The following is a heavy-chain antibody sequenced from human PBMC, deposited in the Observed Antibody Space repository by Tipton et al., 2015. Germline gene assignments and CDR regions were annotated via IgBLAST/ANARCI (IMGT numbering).Heavy chain of an antibody. D-gene: IGHD4-23*01. J-gene: IGHJ4*02. CDR2: ISYSGTT. CDR3: ARARGRHGGLLDS. CDR1: GGSISSYY. Sequence: TLSLTCTVSGGSISSYYWSWIRQSPGKGLEWIGYISYSGTTNYNPSLKSRVTMSRDTSKNQFSLKLTSVTAADTAVYYCARARGRHGGLLDSWGQGTLVIVSS. V-gene: IGHV4-59*01.